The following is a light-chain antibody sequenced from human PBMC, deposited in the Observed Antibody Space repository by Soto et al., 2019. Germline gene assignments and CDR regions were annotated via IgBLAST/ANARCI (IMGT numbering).Light chain of an antibody. CDR1: QSLLHSNGYNY. CDR2: LGS. J-gene: IGKJ3*01. V-gene: IGKV2-28*01. Sequence: DIVMTQSPLSLPVTPGEPASISCRSSQSLLHSNGYNYLDWYLQKPGQSPQLLIYLGSNRASGVPDRFSGSGSGTDFTLKISRVEAEDVGVYYCMQALQTPPFTFGPETKVDIK. CDR3: MQALQTPPFT.